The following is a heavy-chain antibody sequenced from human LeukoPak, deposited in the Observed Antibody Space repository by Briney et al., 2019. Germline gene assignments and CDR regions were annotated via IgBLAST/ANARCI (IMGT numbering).Heavy chain of an antibody. D-gene: IGHD3-22*01. V-gene: IGHV1-2*02. CDR1: GYTFTGYY. CDR2: INPNSGGT. Sequence: GASVKVSCKASGYTFTGYYMHWVRQAPGQGLEWMGWINPNSGGTNYARKFQGRVTMTRDTSISTAYMELSRLRSDDTAVYYCARVDGYYDSSGYYYFLDYWGQGTLVTVSS. J-gene: IGHJ4*02. CDR3: ARVDGYYDSSGYYYFLDY.